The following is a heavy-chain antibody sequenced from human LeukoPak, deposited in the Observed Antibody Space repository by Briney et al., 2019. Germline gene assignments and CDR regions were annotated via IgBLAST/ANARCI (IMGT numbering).Heavy chain of an antibody. D-gene: IGHD1-1*01. J-gene: IGHJ4*02. CDR3: ATLVNYWSFDY. V-gene: IGHV3-66*01. Sequence: GGSLRLSCAASGFTFSSYWMHWVRQAPGKGLEWVSVIYRGGSTYYADSVKGRFTISRDNAKNSLYLQMNSLRAEDTAVYYCATLVNYWSFDYWGQGTLVTVSS. CDR2: IYRGGST. CDR1: GFTFSSYW.